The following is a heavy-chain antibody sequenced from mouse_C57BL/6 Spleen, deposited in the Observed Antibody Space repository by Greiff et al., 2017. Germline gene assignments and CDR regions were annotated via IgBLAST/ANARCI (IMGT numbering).Heavy chain of an antibody. CDR2: IDPENGDT. V-gene: IGHV14-4*01. CDR1: GFNIKDDY. CDR3: TTGIFYDGYYWFAY. Sequence: EVQGVESGAELVRPGASVKLSCTASGFNIKDDYMHWVKQRPEQGLEWIGWIDPENGDTEYASKFPGKATITADTSSNTAYLQLSSLTSEDTAVYYCTTGIFYDGYYWFAYWGQGTLVTVSA. J-gene: IGHJ3*01. D-gene: IGHD2-3*01.